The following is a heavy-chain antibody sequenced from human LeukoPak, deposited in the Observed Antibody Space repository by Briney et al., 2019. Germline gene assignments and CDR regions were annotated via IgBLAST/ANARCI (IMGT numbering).Heavy chain of an antibody. Sequence: KPSETLSLTCTVSGGSISSSSYYWGWIRQPPGKGLEWIGSIYYSGSTYYNPSLKSRVTISVDTSKNQFSLKLSSVTAADTAVYYCARGLMVFQHWGQGTLVTVSS. CDR2: IYYSGST. J-gene: IGHJ1*01. V-gene: IGHV4-39*07. CDR1: GGSISSSSYY. D-gene: IGHD2-8*01. CDR3: ARGLMVFQH.